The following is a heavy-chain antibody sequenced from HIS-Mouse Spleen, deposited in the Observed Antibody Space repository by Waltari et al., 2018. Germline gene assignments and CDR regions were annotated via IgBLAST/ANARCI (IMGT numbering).Heavy chain of an antibody. CDR1: GYTFTGYY. CDR2: INPNSGGT. V-gene: IGHV1-2*02. Sequence: QVQLVQSGAEVKKPGASVKVSCKASGYTFTGYYMHWVRQAPGQGLEWMGWINPNSGGTNYAQKFQGRVTMTRDTSISTAYMELSRLRSDDTAVYYCARVGAIAVAGYDAFDIWGQGTMVTVSS. CDR3: ARVGAIAVAGYDAFDI. D-gene: IGHD6-19*01. J-gene: IGHJ3*02.